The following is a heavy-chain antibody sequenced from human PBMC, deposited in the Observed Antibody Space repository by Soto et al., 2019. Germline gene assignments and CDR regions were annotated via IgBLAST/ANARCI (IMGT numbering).Heavy chain of an antibody. CDR2: ISSNGGST. CDR3: VKSTGYFDC. CDR1: GFTFSSYA. J-gene: IGHJ4*02. D-gene: IGHD3-9*01. V-gene: IGHV3-64D*08. Sequence: GGSLRLSCSASGFTFSSYAMHWVRQAPGKGLEYVSTISSNGGSTYFADSVKGRFIISRDNSKNTLYLQMSSLRAEDTAVYYCVKSTGYFDCWGQGTLVTVSS.